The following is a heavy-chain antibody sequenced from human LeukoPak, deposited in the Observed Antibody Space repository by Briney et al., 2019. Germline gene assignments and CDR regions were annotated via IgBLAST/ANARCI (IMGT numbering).Heavy chain of an antibody. V-gene: IGHV3-21*01. Sequence: GGSLRLSCAASGFTFSNYAMNWVRQAPGKGLEWVSSISSSSSYIYYADSVKGRFTISGDNAKNSLYLQMNSLRAEDTAVYYCTRYPDYGDPPGPIYYYYMDVWGKGTTVTVSS. J-gene: IGHJ6*03. CDR1: GFTFSNYA. CDR2: ISSSSSYI. D-gene: IGHD4-17*01. CDR3: TRYPDYGDPPGPIYYYYMDV.